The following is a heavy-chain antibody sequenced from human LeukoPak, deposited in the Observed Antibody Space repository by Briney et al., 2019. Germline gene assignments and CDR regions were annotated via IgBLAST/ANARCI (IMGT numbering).Heavy chain of an antibody. V-gene: IGHV4-4*07. Sequence: SETLSLTCTASVCSFSSYYLGWIRQPAGKGLEWIGRIYTSGSTNYNPSLKSRVTMSVDTSKNQFSLKLSSVTAADTAVYYCATSGTSRWGWFDPWGQGTLVTVSS. CDR3: ATSGTSRWGWFDP. J-gene: IGHJ5*02. CDR2: IYTSGST. D-gene: IGHD2-2*01. CDR1: VCSFSSYY.